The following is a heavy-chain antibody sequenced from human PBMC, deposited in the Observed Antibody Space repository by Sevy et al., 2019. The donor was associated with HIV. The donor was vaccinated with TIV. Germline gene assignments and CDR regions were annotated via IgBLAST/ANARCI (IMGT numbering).Heavy chain of an antibody. CDR1: GGSISSSSYY. V-gene: IGHV4-39*01. CDR2: IYYSGST. D-gene: IGHD3-10*01. CDR3: ATVYYYGNYFDY. Sequence: SETLSLTCTVSGGSISSSSYYWGWIRQPQGKGLEWIGSIYYSGSTYYNPSLKSRVTISVDTSKNQFSLKLSSVTAADTAVYYCATVYYYGNYFDYWGQRTLVTVSS. J-gene: IGHJ4*02.